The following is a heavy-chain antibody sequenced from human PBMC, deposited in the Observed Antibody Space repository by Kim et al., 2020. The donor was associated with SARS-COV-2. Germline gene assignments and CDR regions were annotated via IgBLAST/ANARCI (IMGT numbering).Heavy chain of an antibody. J-gene: IGHJ6*02. CDR1: GYSFNSYW. D-gene: IGHD3-10*01. CDR3: ARRRYGSGSYFLSMDV. Sequence: GESLKISCKGSGYSFNSYWIGWVRQMPGKGLEWMGIIYPGDSDTRYSPSFQGQVTISADKSISTAYLQWSSLKASDTAMYYCARRRYGSGSYFLSMDVWGQGTTVTVSS. CDR2: IYPGDSDT. V-gene: IGHV5-51*01.